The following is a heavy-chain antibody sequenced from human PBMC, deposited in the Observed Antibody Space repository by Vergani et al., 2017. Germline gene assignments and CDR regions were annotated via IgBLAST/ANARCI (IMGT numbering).Heavy chain of an antibody. V-gene: IGHV1-69-2*01. Sequence: EVQLVQSGAEVRKPGATMKISCQVSGYTFTDHYMHWVKQAPGKGLEWMGLVDPEDGETIYAEKFKGRVTIAADTSTDTAHLELSRLRSEDTAVYYCATPQTVTTGGMEVWGQGTTGIVSS. D-gene: IGHD4-17*01. CDR1: GYTFTDHY. CDR3: ATPQTVTTGGMEV. CDR2: VDPEDGET. J-gene: IGHJ6*02.